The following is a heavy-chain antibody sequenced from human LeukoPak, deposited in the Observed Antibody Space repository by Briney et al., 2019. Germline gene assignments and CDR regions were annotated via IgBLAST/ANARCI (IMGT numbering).Heavy chain of an antibody. CDR1: GGSISSGGYY. Sequence: SETLSLTCTVSGGSISSGGYYWSWIRQPPGKGLEWIGYIYHSGSTYYNPSLKSRVTISVDRSKNQFSLKLSSVTAADTAVYYCARVPSGRWFGPWGQGTLVTVSS. CDR3: ARVPSGRWFGP. CDR2: IYHSGST. V-gene: IGHV4-30-2*01. J-gene: IGHJ5*02.